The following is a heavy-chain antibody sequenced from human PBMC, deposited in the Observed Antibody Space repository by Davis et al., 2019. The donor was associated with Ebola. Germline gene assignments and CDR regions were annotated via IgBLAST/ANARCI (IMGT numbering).Heavy chain of an antibody. V-gene: IGHV3-30*03. CDR1: GFTFSNHG. CDR2: ISFDGRHE. CDR3: VRTTYGAPEY. Sequence: PGGSLRLSCGASGFTFSNHGMHWVRQAPGKGLEWLAIISFDGRHEDYGDSVKGRFTISRDNAKSTLYLQMNSLTAEDTAVYYCVRTTYGAPEYWGQGTLVTVSS. D-gene: IGHD4-17*01. J-gene: IGHJ4*02.